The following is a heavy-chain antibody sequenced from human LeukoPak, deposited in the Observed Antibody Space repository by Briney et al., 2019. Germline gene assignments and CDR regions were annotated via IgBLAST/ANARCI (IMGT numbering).Heavy chain of an antibody. CDR1: GFTFSSYA. V-gene: IGHV3-23*01. CDR2: ISGSGGST. J-gene: IGHJ4*02. Sequence: GGSLRLSCAASGFTFSSYAMSWVRQAPGKGLEWVSAISGSGGSTYYADSVKGRFTFSRDNSKNTLYLQMNSLRAEDTAVYYCAKDGMVRGVPYWGQGTLVTVSS. D-gene: IGHD3-10*01. CDR3: AKDGMVRGVPY.